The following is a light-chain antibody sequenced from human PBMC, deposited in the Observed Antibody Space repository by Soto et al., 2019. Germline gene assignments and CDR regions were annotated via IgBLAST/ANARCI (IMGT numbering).Light chain of an antibody. CDR2: VAS. CDR3: QQPYT. J-gene: IGKJ2*01. Sequence: EIVLTQSPATLSLSPGERATLSCRASQSVSSYLAWYQQKPGQAPRLLIYVASNRATGIPARFSGSGSGTDFTLTISSLEPEDFAVYYCQQPYTFGQGTKLEIK. V-gene: IGKV3-11*01. CDR1: QSVSSY.